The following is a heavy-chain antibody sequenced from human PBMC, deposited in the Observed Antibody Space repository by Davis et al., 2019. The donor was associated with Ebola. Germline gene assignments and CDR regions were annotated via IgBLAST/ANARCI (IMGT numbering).Heavy chain of an antibody. D-gene: IGHD3-10*01. CDR1: VITFSSYA. CDR2: ISGSGGST. Sequence: GGSLRLSCTDSVITFSSYAMTWVRQAPGKGLEWVSAISGSGGSTYYADSVKGRFTISRDNSKNTLYLQMNSLRAEDTAVYYCTRVLPLGGVDYWGQGTLVTVSS. CDR3: TRVLPLGGVDY. V-gene: IGHV3-23*01. J-gene: IGHJ4*02.